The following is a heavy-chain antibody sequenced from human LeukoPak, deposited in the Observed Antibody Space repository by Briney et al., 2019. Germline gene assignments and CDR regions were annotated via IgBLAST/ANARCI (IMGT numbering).Heavy chain of an antibody. D-gene: IGHD6-19*01. V-gene: IGHV1-2*02. CDR2: INPNSGGT. CDR1: GYTFTGYY. Sequence: ASVKVSCKASGYTFTGYYMHWVRQAPGQGLEWMGWINPNSGGTNYAQKFQGRVTMTRDTSISTAYMELSRLRSDDTAVYYCAREGTGYSSPHDYWGQGTRVTVSS. J-gene: IGHJ4*02. CDR3: AREGTGYSSPHDY.